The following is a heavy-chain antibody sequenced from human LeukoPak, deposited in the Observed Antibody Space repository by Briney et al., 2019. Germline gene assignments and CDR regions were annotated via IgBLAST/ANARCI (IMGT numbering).Heavy chain of an antibody. CDR2: IYYSGRT. CDR1: GGSISDYY. J-gene: IGHJ3*02. V-gene: IGHV4-59*01. Sequence: SETLSLTCTVSGGSISDYYWNWLRQPPGKGLEWIGYIYYSGRTNYNPSLKSRVSISVDTSKNQFSLKLSSVTAADTAVYYCARDFRGSVDAFDIWGQGTMVAVSS. CDR3: ARDFRGSVDAFDI.